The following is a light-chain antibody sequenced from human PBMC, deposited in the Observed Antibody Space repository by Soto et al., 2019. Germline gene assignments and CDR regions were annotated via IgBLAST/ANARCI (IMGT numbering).Light chain of an antibody. CDR2: GAS. CDR3: HQRTSGIT. J-gene: IGKJ5*01. Sequence: EIVLTQSPGTLSLSNGERATLSCMASQSVSSSYLAWYQQKPGQAPRLLIYGASNRATGIPARFSGSESGTDFTLTISSLEPEDSAVYYCHQRTSGITFGQGTRLEIK. CDR1: QSVSSSY. V-gene: IGKV3D-20*02.